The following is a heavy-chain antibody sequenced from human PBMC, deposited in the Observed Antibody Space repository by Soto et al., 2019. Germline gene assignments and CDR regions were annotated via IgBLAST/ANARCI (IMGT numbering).Heavy chain of an antibody. CDR3: ARGKYDFWSGNNLFDP. Sequence: SETLSLTCTVSGGSISSYYWSWIRQPPGKGLEWIGYIYYSGSTNYNPSLKSRVTISVDTSKNQFSLKLSSVTAADTAVYYCARGKYDFWSGNNLFDPWGQGTLVTVSS. V-gene: IGHV4-59*01. CDR2: IYYSGST. D-gene: IGHD3-3*01. J-gene: IGHJ5*02. CDR1: GGSISSYY.